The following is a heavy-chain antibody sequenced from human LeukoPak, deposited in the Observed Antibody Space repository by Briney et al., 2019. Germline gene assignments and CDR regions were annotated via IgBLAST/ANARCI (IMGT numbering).Heavy chain of an antibody. CDR3: ARVRFGCSSTSCYGDFDY. Sequence: SVKVSCKASGGTFSSYAISWVRRAPGRGLEWMGGIIPIFGTANYAQKFQGRVTITADESTSTAYMELSSLRSEDTAVYYCARVRFGCSSTSCYGDFDYRGQGTLVTDSS. V-gene: IGHV1-69*13. CDR1: GGTFSSYA. CDR2: IIPIFGTA. D-gene: IGHD2-2*01. J-gene: IGHJ4*02.